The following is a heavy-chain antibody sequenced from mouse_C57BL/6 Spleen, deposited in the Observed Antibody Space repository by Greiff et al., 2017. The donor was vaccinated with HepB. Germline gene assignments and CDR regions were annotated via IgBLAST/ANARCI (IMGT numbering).Heavy chain of an antibody. J-gene: IGHJ1*03. V-gene: IGHV1-26*01. Sequence: VQLQQSGPELVKPGASVKISCKASGYTFTDYYMNWVKQSHGKSLEWIGDINPNNGGTSYNQKFKGKATLTVDKSSSTAYMELRSLTSEDSAVYYCARGYGSSPGWYFDVWGTGTTVTVSS. CDR1: GYTFTDYY. CDR2: INPNNGGT. CDR3: ARGYGSSPGWYFDV. D-gene: IGHD1-1*01.